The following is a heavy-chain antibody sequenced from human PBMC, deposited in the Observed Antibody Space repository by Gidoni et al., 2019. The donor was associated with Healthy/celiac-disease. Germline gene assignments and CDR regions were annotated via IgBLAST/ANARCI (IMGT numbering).Heavy chain of an antibody. CDR2: SRSKANSDET. CDR3: SLDYYYGMDV. V-gene: IGHV3-73*01. Sequence: EVQLVESGGGLVQPGGSLNLSCAASGFTFSGSAMPWVRQASGKGLEWVGRSRSKANSDETAYGASVKGRFTISRDDSKNTAYLQMNSLKTEDTAVYYCSLDYYYGMDVWGQGTTVTVSS. CDR1: GFTFSGSA. J-gene: IGHJ6*02.